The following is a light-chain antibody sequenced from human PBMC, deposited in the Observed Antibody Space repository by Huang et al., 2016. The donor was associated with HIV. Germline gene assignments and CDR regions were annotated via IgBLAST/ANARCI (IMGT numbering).Light chain of an antibody. Sequence: DIQMTQSPSSLSPSVGDRVTITCQASQDISNYLNWYQQKPGKAPKLLIDDASNLEKGVPSRFSGSGSGTYFTFTISSLQPEDIATYYCQQYDNLLLTFGGGTKVEIK. CDR2: DAS. CDR1: QDISNY. J-gene: IGKJ4*01. V-gene: IGKV1-33*01. CDR3: QQYDNLLLT.